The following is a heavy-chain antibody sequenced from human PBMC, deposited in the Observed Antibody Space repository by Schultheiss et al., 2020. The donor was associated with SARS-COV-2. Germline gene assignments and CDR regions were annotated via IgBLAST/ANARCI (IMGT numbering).Heavy chain of an antibody. J-gene: IGHJ3*02. CDR2: IIPIFGTA. D-gene: IGHD3-16*01. CDR3: ARGLWGLPSDAFDI. CDR1: GGTFSSYA. V-gene: IGHV1-69*01. Sequence: KISCKASGGTFSSYAISWVRQAPGQGLEWMGGIIPIFGTANYAQKFQGRVTITADESTSTAYMELSSLRSEDTAVYYCARGLWGLPSDAFDIWGQGTMVTVSS.